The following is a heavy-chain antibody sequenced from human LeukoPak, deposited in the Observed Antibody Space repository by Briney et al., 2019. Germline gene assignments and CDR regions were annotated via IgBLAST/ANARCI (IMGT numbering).Heavy chain of an antibody. CDR1: GFTFTSYS. J-gene: IGHJ4*02. V-gene: IGHV3-23*01. CDR2: ISGGGGST. CDR3: AKGGKWDVTPFDY. Sequence: GGSLRLSCAAFGFTFTSYSMNWVRQAPGKGLEWVSTISGGGGSTYYADSVRGRFTISRDNSKYTLYLQVNSLRAEDTAVYYCAKGGKWDVTPFDYWGQGTLVTVSS. D-gene: IGHD1-26*01.